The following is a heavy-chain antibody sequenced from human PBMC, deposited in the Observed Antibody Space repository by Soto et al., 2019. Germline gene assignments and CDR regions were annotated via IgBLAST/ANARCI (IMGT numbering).Heavy chain of an antibody. V-gene: IGHV4-59*01. Sequence: SETLSLTCTVSGGSISSYYWSWIRQPPGKGLEWIGYIYCSGSTNYNPSLKSRVTISVDTSKNQFSLKLSSVTAADTAVYYCARGAAAGLFDYWGQGTLVTVSS. J-gene: IGHJ4*02. CDR1: GGSISSYY. D-gene: IGHD6-13*01. CDR2: IYCSGST. CDR3: ARGAAAGLFDY.